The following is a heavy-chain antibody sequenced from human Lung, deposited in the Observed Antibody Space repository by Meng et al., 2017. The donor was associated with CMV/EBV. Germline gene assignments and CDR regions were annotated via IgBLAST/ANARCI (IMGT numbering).Heavy chain of an antibody. CDR1: GFTFSTYS. V-gene: IGHV3-21*01. Sequence: GGSXRLXCAASGFTFSTYSMNWVRQAPGKGLESVSSINNSSSYIYYADSVKGRFTISRDNAKNSLYLQMNSLRAEDTAVYYCARDLIVGTADFDYWVQGTXVTVSS. CDR3: ARDLIVGTADFDY. D-gene: IGHD1-26*01. J-gene: IGHJ4*02. CDR2: INNSSSYI.